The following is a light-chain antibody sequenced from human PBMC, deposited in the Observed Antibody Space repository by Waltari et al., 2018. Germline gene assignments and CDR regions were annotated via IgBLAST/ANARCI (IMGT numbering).Light chain of an antibody. CDR1: QGIKND. CDR2: SAS. Sequence: DIQMTQSPSSLSASVGDRVTLACRASQGIKNDVGWYQQQPGKAPKRLIDSASSLQSGVPPRFSGSGSGTEFTLTISSLQPEDFATYYCLQSNRYPWTFGQGTKVEIK. CDR3: LQSNRYPWT. J-gene: IGKJ1*01. V-gene: IGKV1-17*01.